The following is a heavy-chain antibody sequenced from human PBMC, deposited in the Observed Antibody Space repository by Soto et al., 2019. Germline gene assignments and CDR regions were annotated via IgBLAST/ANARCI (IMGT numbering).Heavy chain of an antibody. J-gene: IGHJ4*02. CDR3: ARAVGPFDY. Sequence: QVQLVESGGGVVQPGRSLRLSCAASGFDFSTYGMHWVRQAPGKGPEWVAVIWYDGSNKYYADSVRGRFIISRANSKSTLFLQLNSLRAEDTAVYYCARAVGPFDYWGQGSLVTVSS. V-gene: IGHV3-33*01. CDR1: GFDFSTYG. D-gene: IGHD1-26*01. CDR2: IWYDGSNK.